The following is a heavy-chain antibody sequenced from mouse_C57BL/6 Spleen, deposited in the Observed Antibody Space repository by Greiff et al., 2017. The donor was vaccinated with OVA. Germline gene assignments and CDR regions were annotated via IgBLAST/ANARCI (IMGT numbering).Heavy chain of an antibody. CDR2: IDPENGDT. CDR3: TSTTVGNY. V-gene: IGHV14-4*01. CDR1: GFNIKDDY. D-gene: IGHD1-1*01. J-gene: IGHJ2*01. Sequence: VQLQQSGAELVRPGASVKLSCTASGFNIKDDYMHWVKQRPEQGLEWIGWIDPENGDTEYASKFQGKATITADTSSNTAYLQLSSLTSEDTAVYYCTSTTVGNYWGQGTTLTVSS.